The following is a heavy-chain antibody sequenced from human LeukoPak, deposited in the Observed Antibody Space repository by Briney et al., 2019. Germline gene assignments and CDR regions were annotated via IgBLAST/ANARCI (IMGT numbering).Heavy chain of an antibody. J-gene: IGHJ3*02. Sequence: GGSLRLSCAASGFNFSKYIMTWVRQAPGKGLEWVSSLTASGGNTYYADSVKGRFTISRDNSKNTLYLQMNSLRAEDTAVYYCARDRYSYAYHDAFDIWGQGTMVTVSS. V-gene: IGHV3-23*01. CDR2: LTASGGNT. CDR1: GFNFSKYI. D-gene: IGHD5-18*01. CDR3: ARDRYSYAYHDAFDI.